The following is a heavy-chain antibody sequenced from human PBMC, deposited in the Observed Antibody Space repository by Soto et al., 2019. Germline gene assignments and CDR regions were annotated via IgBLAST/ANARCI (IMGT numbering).Heavy chain of an antibody. CDR1: GLTFGDLD. CDR2: ISSSGGST. J-gene: IGHJ4*02. D-gene: IGHD1-26*01. Sequence: GLSMRVPYAVSGLTFGDLDSSWIRQDTGKGLEWVSAISSSGGSTYYADSVKGRFTISRDNSKNTLYLQMNSLRAEDTAVYYCAKGPPGGIVTLFDYWGQGTLVIVSS. CDR3: AKGPPGGIVTLFDY. V-gene: IGHV3-23*01.